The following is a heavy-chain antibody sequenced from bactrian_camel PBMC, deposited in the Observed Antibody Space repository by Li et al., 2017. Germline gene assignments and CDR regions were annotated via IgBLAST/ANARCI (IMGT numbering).Heavy chain of an antibody. CDR2: ISSGGST. J-gene: IGHJ4*01. CDR3: AAGNTRRCQPDATMLDS. D-gene: IGHD4*01. V-gene: IGHV3S67*01. Sequence: VQLVESGGGLVQPGGSLRLSCAASGFTISTVYMSWFRQVPGKERDGVATISSGGSTKYLDSVKGRFTISKDDAKNTLYLQMNSLEPEDTAMYYCAAGNTRRCQPDATMLDSWGQGTQVTVS. CDR1: GFTISTVY.